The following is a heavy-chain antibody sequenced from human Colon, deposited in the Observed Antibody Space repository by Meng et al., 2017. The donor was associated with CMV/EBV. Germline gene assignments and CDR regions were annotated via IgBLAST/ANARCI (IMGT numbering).Heavy chain of an antibody. Sequence: GSLRLSCAVYDGSFSGYYWSWIRQPPGKGREWIGEINHSGSTNYNPSLKSRVTISVDTSKKQFSLKLSSLTAADPAVYYCAREGPSATPPPYWFDPWGQGTLVTVSS. CDR2: INHSGST. J-gene: IGHJ5*02. CDR1: DGSFSGYY. D-gene: IGHD2-2*01. CDR3: AREGPSATPPPYWFDP. V-gene: IGHV4-34*01.